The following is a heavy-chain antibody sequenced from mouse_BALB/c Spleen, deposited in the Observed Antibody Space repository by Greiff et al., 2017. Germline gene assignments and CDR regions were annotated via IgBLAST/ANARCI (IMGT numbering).Heavy chain of an antibody. Sequence: RLEWVASISSGGSTYYPDSVKGRFTISRDNAKNNLYLQMSSLKSEDTAMYYCARDRYDYDGGDAMDYWGQGTSVTVSS. D-gene: IGHD2-4*01. V-gene: IGHV5-6-5*01. J-gene: IGHJ4*01. CDR3: ARDRYDYDGGDAMDY. CDR2: ISSGGST.